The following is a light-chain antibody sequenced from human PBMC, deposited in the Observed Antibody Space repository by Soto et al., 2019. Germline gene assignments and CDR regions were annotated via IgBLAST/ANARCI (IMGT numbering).Light chain of an antibody. CDR2: GAS. CDR3: QQYDNSPWT. CDR1: QSVSSSY. V-gene: IGKV3-20*01. J-gene: IGKJ1*01. Sequence: EIVLTQSPGTLCLSPGEGATLSCRVSQSVSSSYLAWYQQKPGQAPRLLIYGASSRATGIPDRFSGGGSGTDFTLTISRLEPEDFAVYYCQQYDNSPWTFGQGTKVEIK.